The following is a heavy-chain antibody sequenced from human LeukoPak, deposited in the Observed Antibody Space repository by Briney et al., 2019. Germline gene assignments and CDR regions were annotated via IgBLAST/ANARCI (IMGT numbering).Heavy chain of an antibody. CDR1: GFTVSSKY. CDR2: IYGSGTT. D-gene: IGHD4-4*01. J-gene: IGHJ4*02. CDR3: AREDYIVPYFDY. V-gene: IGHV3-66*01. Sequence: PGGSLRLSCAASGFTVSSKYMSWVRQAPGKGLEWVSLIYGSGTTYYADSVKGRFTISRDISKNTLYLQVNSLRVEDTAVYYCAREDYIVPYFDYWGQGTLVTVSS.